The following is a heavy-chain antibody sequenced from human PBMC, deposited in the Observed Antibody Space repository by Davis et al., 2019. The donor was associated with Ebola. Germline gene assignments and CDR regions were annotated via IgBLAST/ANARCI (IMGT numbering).Heavy chain of an antibody. Sequence: GESLKISCAASGFSFSIYWMTWVRQAPGKGLEWVANIKPDGSEKYHVDSVKGRFTISRDNSKNTLYLQMNSLRVEDTAVYNCASGLYGDYSDGYWGQGTLVTVSS. V-gene: IGHV3-7*01. CDR2: IKPDGSEK. CDR1: GFSFSIYW. CDR3: ASGLYGDYSDGY. D-gene: IGHD4-17*01. J-gene: IGHJ4*02.